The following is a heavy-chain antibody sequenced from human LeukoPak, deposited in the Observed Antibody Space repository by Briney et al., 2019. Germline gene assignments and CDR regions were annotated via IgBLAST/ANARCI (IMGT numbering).Heavy chain of an antibody. CDR1: GGSIINSNW. V-gene: IGHV4-4*02. CDR3: ARNGGNSDFDY. D-gene: IGHD4-23*01. J-gene: IGHJ4*02. Sequence: SGTLSLTCAVSGGSIINSNWWSWVRQPPGKGLEWIGEIDHSGSTSYNPSLKSRVTMLLDKSKNQFSLKLSSVTAADTAVYYCARNGGNSDFDYWGQGTLVTVSS. CDR2: IDHSGST.